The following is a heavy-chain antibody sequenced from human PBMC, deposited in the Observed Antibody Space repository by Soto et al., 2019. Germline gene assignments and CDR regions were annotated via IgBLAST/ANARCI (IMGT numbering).Heavy chain of an antibody. D-gene: IGHD3-3*01. CDR2: ISAYNCNT. CDR1: GYTFTSYG. J-gene: IGHJ3*01. CDR3: ARVYYDFWSGYSFHDAFGV. Sequence: QVQLVQSGAEVKKPGASVKVSCKASGYTFTSYGISWVRQAPAQGLEWMGWISAYNCNTNDAQKLRDRVTMTTHTYTRKAKMEARGFRTEAAAVCYCARVYYDFWSGYSFHDAFGVWGRGAMATVSS. V-gene: IGHV1-18*01.